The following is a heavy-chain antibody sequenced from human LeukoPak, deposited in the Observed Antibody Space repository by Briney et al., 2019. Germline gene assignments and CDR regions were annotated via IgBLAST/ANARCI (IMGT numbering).Heavy chain of an antibody. Sequence: SETLSLTCTVSGGSISSYYWSWIRQPPGKGLEWIGCIYYSGSTNYNPSLKSRVTISVDTSKNQFSLKLSSVTAADTAVYYCARHFAFSYYYMDVRGKGTTVTVSS. CDR2: IYYSGST. V-gene: IGHV4-59*08. CDR1: GGSISSYY. J-gene: IGHJ6*03. CDR3: ARHFAFSYYYMDV.